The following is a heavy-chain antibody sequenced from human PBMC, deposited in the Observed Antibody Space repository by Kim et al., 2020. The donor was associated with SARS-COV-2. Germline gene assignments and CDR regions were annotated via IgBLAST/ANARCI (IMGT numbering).Heavy chain of an antibody. CDR1: GGSISSSNW. Sequence: SETLSLTCAVSGGSISSSNWWSWVRQPPGKGLEWIGEIYHSGSTNYNPSLKSRVTISVDKSKNQFSLKLSSVTAADTAVYYCARDHLKGSGSLRAFDIWGQGTMVTVSS. CDR3: ARDHLKGSGSLRAFDI. CDR2: IYHSGST. J-gene: IGHJ3*02. D-gene: IGHD3-22*01. V-gene: IGHV4-4*02.